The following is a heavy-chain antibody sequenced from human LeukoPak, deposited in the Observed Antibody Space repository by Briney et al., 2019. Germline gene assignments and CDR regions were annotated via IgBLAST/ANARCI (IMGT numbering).Heavy chain of an antibody. J-gene: IGHJ4*02. CDR3: ARGRFSGPDDY. D-gene: IGHD6-19*01. V-gene: IGHV3-53*01. CDR1: EFSVSSNY. CDR2: IYSGGAT. Sequence: PGGSLRLSCAVSEFSVSSNYMNWVRQAPGKGLEWVSVIYSGGATYYADSVRGRFTISRDNSKNMVSLQMPSLGAEDTAVYYCARGRFSGPDDYWGQGTLVTVPS.